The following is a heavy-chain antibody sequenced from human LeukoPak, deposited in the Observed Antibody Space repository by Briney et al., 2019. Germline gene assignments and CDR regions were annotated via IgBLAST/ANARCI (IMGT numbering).Heavy chain of an antibody. CDR3: ARLAVAGTILHFDY. D-gene: IGHD6-19*01. CDR1: GGSISSYY. Sequence: SSETLSLTCTVSGGSISSYYWSWLRQPPGKGLEWIGYIYYSGSTNYNPSLKSRVTISVDTSKNQFSLKLSSVTAADTAVYYCARLAVAGTILHFDYWGQGTLVTVSS. V-gene: IGHV4-59*08. J-gene: IGHJ4*02. CDR2: IYYSGST.